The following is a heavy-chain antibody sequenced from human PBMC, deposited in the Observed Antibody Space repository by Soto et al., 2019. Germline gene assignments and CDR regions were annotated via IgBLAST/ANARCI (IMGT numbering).Heavy chain of an antibody. D-gene: IGHD1-26*01. CDR1: GGSISSGGYY. CDR2: IYYSGST. CDR3: ARESGSYYYYGMDV. V-gene: IGHV4-31*03. Sequence: SETLSLTCTVSGGSISSGGYYWSWIRQHPGKGLEWIGYIYYSGSTYYNPSLKSRVTISVDTSKNQFSLKLSSVTAADTAVYYCARESGSYYYYGMDVWGQGTTVTVSS. J-gene: IGHJ6*02.